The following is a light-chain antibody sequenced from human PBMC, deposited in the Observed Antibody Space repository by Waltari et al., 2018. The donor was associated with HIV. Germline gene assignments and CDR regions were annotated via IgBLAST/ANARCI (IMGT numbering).Light chain of an antibody. J-gene: IGKJ1*01. V-gene: IGKV3-20*01. CDR1: QGVGGNS. CDR2: VAS. Sequence: EIVLTQSPRLLSLSPGERTTLKCRARQGVGGNSLGWSQQKVGQPPRLLIYVASNRAADVPDRFIASGSGRDFSLIISRLEPEDFAVYYCQQYGESPVTFGHGTKVEL. CDR3: QQYGESPVT.